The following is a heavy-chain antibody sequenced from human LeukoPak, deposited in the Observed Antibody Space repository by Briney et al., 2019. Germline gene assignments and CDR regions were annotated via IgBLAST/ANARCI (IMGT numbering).Heavy chain of an antibody. Sequence: GGSLRLSCAASGFTFDDYAMHWVRQAPGKGLEWVSLISGDGGSTYYADSVKGRLTISRDNSKNSLYLQMNSLRTEDTALYYCAKQNWNYHELRYYYYMDVWGKGTTVTVSS. J-gene: IGHJ6*03. D-gene: IGHD1-7*01. CDR1: GFTFDDYA. V-gene: IGHV3-43*02. CDR3: AKQNWNYHELRYYYYMDV. CDR2: ISGDGGST.